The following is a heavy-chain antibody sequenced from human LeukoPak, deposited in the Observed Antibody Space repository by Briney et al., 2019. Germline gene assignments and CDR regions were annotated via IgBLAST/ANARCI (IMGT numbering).Heavy chain of an antibody. Sequence: GGSLRLPCSASGFTFADYTMTWIRQAPGKGLEWVAFIRNKADGGTPEYAASVRGRFTASRDDSKSIAYLQMNSLTTEDTAVYYCTRDPPSRYWGQGTLVTVSS. J-gene: IGHJ4*02. CDR1: GFTFADYT. D-gene: IGHD1-14*01. CDR2: IRNKADGGTP. CDR3: TRDPPSRY. V-gene: IGHV3-49*03.